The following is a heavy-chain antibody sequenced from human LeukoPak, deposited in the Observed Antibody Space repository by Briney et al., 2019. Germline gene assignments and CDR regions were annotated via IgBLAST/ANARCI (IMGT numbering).Heavy chain of an antibody. D-gene: IGHD2-15*01. V-gene: IGHV1-2*06. CDR1: GYTFTGYY. CDR3: ARDPRGVVVAATPYYYYYYHMDV. J-gene: IGHJ6*03. CDR2: INPNSGGI. Sequence: ASVKVSCKASGYTFTGYYMHWVRQAPGQGLEWMGRINPNSGGINYAQKFQGRVTMTRDTSISTAYMELSRLRSDDTAVYYCARDPRGVVVAATPYYYYYYHMDVWGKGTTVTVSS.